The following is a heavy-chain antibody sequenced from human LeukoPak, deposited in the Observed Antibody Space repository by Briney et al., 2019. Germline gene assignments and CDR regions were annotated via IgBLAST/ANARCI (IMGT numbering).Heavy chain of an antibody. CDR1: GGSISSYY. Sequence: PSETLSLTCTVSGGSISSYYWSWIRQPPGKGLEWIGYIYYSGSTNYNPSLKNRVTISVDTSKNQFSLKLSSVTAADTAVYYCATGDSSGYYFAEYFQHWGQGTLVTVSS. V-gene: IGHV4-59*08. J-gene: IGHJ1*01. CDR3: ATGDSSGYYFAEYFQH. CDR2: IYYSGST. D-gene: IGHD3-22*01.